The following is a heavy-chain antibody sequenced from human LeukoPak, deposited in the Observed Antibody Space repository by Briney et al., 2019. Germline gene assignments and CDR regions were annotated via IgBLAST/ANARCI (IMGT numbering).Heavy chain of an antibody. V-gene: IGHV3-48*03. J-gene: IGHJ4*02. CDR1: GFTFSSYE. CDR3: ARVEDVVVVAATLDY. Sequence: GGSLRLSCAASGFTFSSYEMNWVRQAPGKGLEWVSYISSSGSTIYYADSVKGRFTISRDNAKNSLYLQMNSLRAEDTAVYYCARVEDVVVVAATLDYWGQGTLVTVSS. D-gene: IGHD2-15*01. CDR2: ISSSGSTI.